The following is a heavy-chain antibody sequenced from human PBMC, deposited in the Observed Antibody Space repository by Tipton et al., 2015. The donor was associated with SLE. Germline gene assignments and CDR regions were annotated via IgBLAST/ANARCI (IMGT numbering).Heavy chain of an antibody. J-gene: IGHJ5*02. Sequence: TLSLTCAVSGGSISSGFYFWSWVRQPPGKGLEWIGNIYYSGSTYYNPSLQSRVTISLDKSKNQFSLRLSSVTAADTAVYYCTRQPRGINWFDPWGQGTLVTVSS. CDR1: GGSISSGFYF. V-gene: IGHV4-30-2*01. CDR3: TRQPRGINWFDP. CDR2: IYYSGST.